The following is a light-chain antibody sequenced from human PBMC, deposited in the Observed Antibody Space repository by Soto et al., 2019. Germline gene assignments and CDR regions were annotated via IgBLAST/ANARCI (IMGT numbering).Light chain of an antibody. CDR1: QSVSSSY. J-gene: IGKJ3*01. CDR2: GAS. V-gene: IGKV3-20*01. Sequence: EIVLPKSPGTLSLSPGERATLSCRASQSVSSSYLGWYQQKPGQAPRLLIYGASTRATGIPDRFSGSASGTDYTLTISRLEPEDFAVYYCQQYGSSIFTCGPGTKVDIK. CDR3: QQYGSSIFT.